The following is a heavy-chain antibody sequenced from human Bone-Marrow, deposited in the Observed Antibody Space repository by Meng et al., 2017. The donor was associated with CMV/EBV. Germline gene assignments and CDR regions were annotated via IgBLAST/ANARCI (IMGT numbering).Heavy chain of an antibody. CDR1: GGTFSSYT. D-gene: IGHD3-16*01. CDR2: IISILGIA. V-gene: IGHV1-69*02. Sequence: SVKVSCKASGGTFSSYTISWVRQAPGQGLEWMGRIISILGIANYAQKFQGRVTLSRDTSINTAYMDLNRLRSDDTAVYYCARGTIMIRDYHHHGLDVWGHGTSVTVSS. CDR3: ARGTIMIRDYHHHGLDV. J-gene: IGHJ6*02.